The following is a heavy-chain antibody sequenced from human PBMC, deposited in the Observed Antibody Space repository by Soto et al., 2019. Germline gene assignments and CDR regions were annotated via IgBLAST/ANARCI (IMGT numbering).Heavy chain of an antibody. Sequence: SETLSLTCXVSGDSISSGSYWGWIRQPPGEGPEWIASIYHGGTTFYNPSLKSRISISVDTSKNQFSLRLTSVTAADTATYYCARVHVMVVAGSTFDYWGPGTLVTVS. CDR2: IYHGGTT. J-gene: IGHJ4*03. CDR1: GDSISSGSY. D-gene: IGHD6-19*01. CDR3: ARVHVMVVAGSTFDY. V-gene: IGHV4-38-2*01.